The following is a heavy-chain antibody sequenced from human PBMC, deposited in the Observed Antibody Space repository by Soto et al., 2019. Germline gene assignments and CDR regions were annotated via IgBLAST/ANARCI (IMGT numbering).Heavy chain of an antibody. J-gene: IGHJ5*02. CDR3: ARDGFNIYYYDSSCPRWFDP. Sequence: ASVKVSCKASGYTFTNYGINWVRQAPGQGLEWMGWISAYNGNTKYTQKLQGRVTVTTDTSTSTAYMELRSLISDDTAVYYCARDGFNIYYYDSSCPRWFDPWGHGTLVTVSS. CDR1: GYTFTNYG. V-gene: IGHV1-18*04. CDR2: ISAYNGNT. D-gene: IGHD3-22*01.